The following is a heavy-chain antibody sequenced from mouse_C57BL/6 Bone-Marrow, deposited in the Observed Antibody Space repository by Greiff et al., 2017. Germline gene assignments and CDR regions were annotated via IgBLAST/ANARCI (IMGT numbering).Heavy chain of an antibody. D-gene: IGHD2-10*02. CDR2: INPYNGGT. Sequence: EVQLQESGPVLVKPGASVKMSCKASGYTFTDYYMNWVKQSHGKSLEWIGVINPYNGGTSYNQKFKGKATLTVDKSSSTAYMELNSLTSEDSAVYYCARSEYGNPWFAYWGQGTLVTVSA. V-gene: IGHV1-19*01. J-gene: IGHJ3*01. CDR1: GYTFTDYY. CDR3: ARSEYGNPWFAY.